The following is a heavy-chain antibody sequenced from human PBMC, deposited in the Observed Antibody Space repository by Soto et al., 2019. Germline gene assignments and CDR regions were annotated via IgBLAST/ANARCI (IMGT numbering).Heavy chain of an antibody. CDR2: ISTSGSTI. J-gene: IGHJ4*02. CDR3: ARELEAAGSFDY. D-gene: IGHD6-13*01. CDR1: GFTFSRYE. V-gene: IGHV3-48*03. Sequence: PGGSLRLSCAASGFTFSRYEMNWVRQAPGKGVEWISYISTSGSTIYYAGSVKGRFTISRDNAKNALYLQMNSMRAEDTAVYDCARELEAAGSFDYWGQGTLVTVST.